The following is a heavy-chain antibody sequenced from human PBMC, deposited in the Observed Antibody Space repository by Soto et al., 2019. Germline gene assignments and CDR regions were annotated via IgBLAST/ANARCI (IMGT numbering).Heavy chain of an antibody. CDR2: IYYSGST. CDR1: GRSISRSSYY. V-gene: IGHV4-61*01. J-gene: IGHJ6*02. CDR3: ARGWELLGYYGMAV. Sequence: PETLSLSSSLSGRSISRSSYYWSWIPQPPGKGLEGIGYIYYSGSTNYNPSLKSRVTISVDTSKNQFSLKLSSVTAAATAVYYCARGWELLGYYGMAVWGQGTTVTVSS. D-gene: IGHD1-26*01.